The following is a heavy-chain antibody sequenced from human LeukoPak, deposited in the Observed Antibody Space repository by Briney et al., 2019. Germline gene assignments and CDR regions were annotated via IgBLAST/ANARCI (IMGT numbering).Heavy chain of an antibody. V-gene: IGHV3-30*04. Sequence: GRSLRLSCAASGFTFSSYAMHWVRQAPGKRLEWVAVISYDGSNKYYADSVKGRFTISRDNSKNTLYLQMNSLRAEDTAVYYCARAKPFDYWGQGTLVTVSS. CDR1: GFTFSSYA. J-gene: IGHJ4*02. CDR3: ARAKPFDY. CDR2: ISYDGSNK.